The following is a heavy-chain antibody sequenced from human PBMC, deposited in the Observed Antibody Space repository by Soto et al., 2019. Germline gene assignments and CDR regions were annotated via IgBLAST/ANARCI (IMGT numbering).Heavy chain of an antibody. CDR1: GFTFSSYG. CDR2: ISYDGSNK. D-gene: IGHD3-22*01. Sequence: GGSLRLSCAASGFTFSSYGMHWVRQAPGKGLEWVAVISYDGSNKYYADSVKGRFTISRDNSKNTLYLQMNSLRAEDTAVYYCAKDDSSGPPAVFGMDVWGQGTTVTVSS. CDR3: AKDDSSGPPAVFGMDV. J-gene: IGHJ6*02. V-gene: IGHV3-30*18.